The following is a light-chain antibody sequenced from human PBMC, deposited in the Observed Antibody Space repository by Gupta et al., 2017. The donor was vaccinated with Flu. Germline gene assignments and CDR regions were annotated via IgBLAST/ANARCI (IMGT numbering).Light chain of an antibody. CDR2: DAS. CDR3: QQYSKWPIT. Sequence: GERVTLSGRASQSVYSKLAWYQHKGGHAPRLLIYDASTRATGTPARSSGSGSGTESTLTISSLQSEYFAFFCCQQYSKWPITFGPGTKVDV. V-gene: IGKV3-15*01. J-gene: IGKJ3*01. CDR1: QSVYSK.